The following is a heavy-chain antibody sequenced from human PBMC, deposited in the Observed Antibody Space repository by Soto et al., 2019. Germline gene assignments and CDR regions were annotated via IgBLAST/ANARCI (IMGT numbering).Heavy chain of an antibody. D-gene: IGHD6-19*01. J-gene: IGHJ4*02. CDR2: IYPRDSTT. Sequence: PGESLKISCQGSGYNFGTSWIGWVRQMPGKGLEWMGIIYPRDSTTRYSPSFEGQVSISVDKSISSAFLQWNTLKASDTATYYCARGTSSSGSYFEYWGQGSLVTVP. CDR3: ARGTSSSGSYFEY. V-gene: IGHV5-51*01. CDR1: GYNFGTSW.